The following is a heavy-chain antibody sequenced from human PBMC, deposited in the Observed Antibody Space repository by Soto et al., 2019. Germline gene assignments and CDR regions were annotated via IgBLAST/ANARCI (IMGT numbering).Heavy chain of an antibody. J-gene: IGHJ5*01. Sequence: GGSLRLSCAASGLTFSSNAMSWVRQAPGKGLEWVSGISDSGGSTYYADSVKGRFTISRDNSKNTLYLQMNSLRAEDTAVYYCAKDESRVVVPDNWFDSWGQGTLVTVSS. CDR1: GLTFSSNA. V-gene: IGHV3-23*01. CDR3: AKDESRVVVPDNWFDS. D-gene: IGHD3-22*01. CDR2: ISDSGGST.